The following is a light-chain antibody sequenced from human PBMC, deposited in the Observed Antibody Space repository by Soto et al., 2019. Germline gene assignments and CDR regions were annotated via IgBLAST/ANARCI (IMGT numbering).Light chain of an antibody. CDR1: SSDIGNNNY. V-gene: IGLV2-8*01. CDR2: EVS. Sequence: QSALTQPPSASGSPGQSVSISCTVNSSDIGNNNYVSWYQQHPGKAPKLMIYEVSKRPSGVPDRFSGSKSGNTASLTVSGLQAEDEADYYCRSYGGNWVFGGGTKLTVL. J-gene: IGLJ3*02. CDR3: RSYGGNWV.